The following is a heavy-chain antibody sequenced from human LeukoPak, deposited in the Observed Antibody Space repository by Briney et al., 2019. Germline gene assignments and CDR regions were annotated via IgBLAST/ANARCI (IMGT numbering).Heavy chain of an antibody. D-gene: IGHD1-26*01. Sequence: GGSLRLSCAASGFTFSNYAMSWVRQAPGKGLEWVSGISGGGGSSDYADSVKGRFTISRDNAKNSLNLQMNSLRAEDTAVYYCVSGIVGARNQPWGQGTLVTVSS. J-gene: IGHJ5*02. CDR1: GFTFSNYA. CDR3: VSGIVGARNQP. CDR2: ISGGGGSS. V-gene: IGHV3-23*01.